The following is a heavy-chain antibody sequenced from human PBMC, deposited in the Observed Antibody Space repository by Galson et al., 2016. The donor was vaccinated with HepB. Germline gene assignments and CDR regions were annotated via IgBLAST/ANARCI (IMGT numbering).Heavy chain of an antibody. J-gene: IGHJ3*02. CDR2: IYPGDSGT. Sequence: QSGAEVKKPGESLKISCKGSGYSFTTYWIGWVRQMPGKGLEWMGIIYPGDSGTRYSPSFQGQVTFSADRSISTAYLQWGSLKASDTAMYYCARQHSGSLDAFDIGGQGTVVTGAS. CDR3: ARQHSGSLDAFDI. V-gene: IGHV5-51*01. CDR1: GYSFTTYW. D-gene: IGHD6-6*01.